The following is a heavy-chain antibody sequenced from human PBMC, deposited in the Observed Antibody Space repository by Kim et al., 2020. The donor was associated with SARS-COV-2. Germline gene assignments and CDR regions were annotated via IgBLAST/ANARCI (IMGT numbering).Heavy chain of an antibody. D-gene: IGHD6-19*01. CDR3: ARIEAVAGFIDY. J-gene: IGHJ4*02. Sequence: TNYNPSRASRVTISVDPSKNHFSLKLRSVTTADTATYFCARIEAVAGFIDYWGQGTLVTVSS. CDR2: T. V-gene: IGHV4-61*03.